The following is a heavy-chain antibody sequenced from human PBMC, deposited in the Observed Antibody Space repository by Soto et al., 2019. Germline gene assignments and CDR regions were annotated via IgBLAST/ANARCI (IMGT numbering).Heavy chain of an antibody. CDR2: IYYSGST. D-gene: IGHD2-2*01. V-gene: IGHV4-59*01. Sequence: TLSLTCTVSGGSISSYYWSWIRQPPGKGLEWIGYIYYSGSTNYNPSLKSRVTISVDTSKNQFSLKLSSVTAADTAVYYCARDHPLRYCSSTSCGYYYYMDVWGKGTTVTVSS. CDR3: ARDHPLRYCSSTSCGYYYYMDV. CDR1: GGSISSYY. J-gene: IGHJ6*03.